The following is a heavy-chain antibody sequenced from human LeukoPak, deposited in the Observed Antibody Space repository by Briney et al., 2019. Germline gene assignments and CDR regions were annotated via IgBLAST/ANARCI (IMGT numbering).Heavy chain of an antibody. D-gene: IGHD3-3*01. CDR2: ISPNSGGT. CDR3: ASTYYDFWSGYSNGLDY. J-gene: IGHJ4*02. CDR1: GYTFTGYY. Sequence: ASVKVSCKASGYTFTGYYMHWVRQAPGQGLEWMGWISPNSGGTNYAQKFQGRVTMTRDTSISTAYMELSRLRSDDTAVYYCASTYYDFWSGYSNGLDYWGQGTLVTVSS. V-gene: IGHV1-2*02.